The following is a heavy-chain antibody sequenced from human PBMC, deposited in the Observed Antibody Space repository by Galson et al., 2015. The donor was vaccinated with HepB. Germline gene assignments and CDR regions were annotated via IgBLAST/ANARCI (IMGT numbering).Heavy chain of an antibody. V-gene: IGHV5-51*01. Sequence: QSGAEVTKPGESLKISCKGSGYSFTSYWIGWVRQMPGKGLEWMGIIYPGDSDTSYSPTFQGQVTISANKSISTAYLQWSSLKASDTAMYYCARPIAGGRGYYYGMDVWGQGTTVTVSS. CDR1: GYSFTSYW. J-gene: IGHJ6*02. D-gene: IGHD1-26*01. CDR3: ARPIAGGRGYYYGMDV. CDR2: IYPGDSDT.